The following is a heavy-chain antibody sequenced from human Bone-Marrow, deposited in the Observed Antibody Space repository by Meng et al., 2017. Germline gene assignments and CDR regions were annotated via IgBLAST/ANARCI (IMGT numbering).Heavy chain of an antibody. D-gene: IGHD1-1*01. J-gene: IGHJ4*02. Sequence: EVQLVETGGGLIQPGGSLRLSCAASGFSVSSSYMSWVRQAPGRGLEWVARIKSKTDGETPDYAAPVKGRFTISRDDSKNTLYLQMHSLKTEDTAVYYCNWNDFGDYWGQGALVTVSS. CDR1: GFSVSSSY. V-gene: IGHV3-15*01. CDR3: NWNDFGDY. CDR2: IKSKTDGETP.